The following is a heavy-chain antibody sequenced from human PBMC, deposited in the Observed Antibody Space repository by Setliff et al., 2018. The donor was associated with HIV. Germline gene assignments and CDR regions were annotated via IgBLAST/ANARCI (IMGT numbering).Heavy chain of an antibody. J-gene: IGHJ5*02. D-gene: IGHD6-19*01. Sequence: ASVKVSCKASGYTFSRYALQWVRQAPGQRLEGMGWMNPNSGNTGYAQKFQGRLTMTRNTSISKAYMEVSSLRSEDTAVYYCAKDKGSSGWSAWGQGTLVTVSS. V-gene: IGHV1-8*01. CDR2: MNPNSGNT. CDR1: GYTFSRYA. CDR3: AKDKGSSGWSA.